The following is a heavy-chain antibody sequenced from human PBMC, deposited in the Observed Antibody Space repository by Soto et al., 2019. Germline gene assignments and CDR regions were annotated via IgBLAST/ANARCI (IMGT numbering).Heavy chain of an antibody. D-gene: IGHD6-19*01. J-gene: IGHJ4*02. CDR3: AQARQWLAHDY. CDR1: GGTFSSYA. CDR2: IIPIFGTA. V-gene: IGHV1-69*12. Sequence: QVQLVQSGAEVKKPGSSVKVSCKASGGTFSSYAITWVRQAPGQGLEWMGGIIPIFGTANYAQKFQGRVTITADEATSTVYRELNSLRSEDTAVYYCAQARQWLAHDYWGQGTLVTVSS.